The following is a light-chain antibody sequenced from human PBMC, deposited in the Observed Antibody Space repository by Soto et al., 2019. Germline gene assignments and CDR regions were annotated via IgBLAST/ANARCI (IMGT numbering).Light chain of an antibody. J-gene: IGKJ4*01. CDR1: QSVGSN. V-gene: IGKV3-11*01. CDR2: DAF. Sequence: EIVLTQSPATLSLTPGERATLSCRASQSVGSNLVWYQQKPGQAPRLLIYDAFNRATGIPARFSGSGSGTDFTLTISSLELEDFAVYYCQQRSNWPLTFGGGTKVDIK. CDR3: QQRSNWPLT.